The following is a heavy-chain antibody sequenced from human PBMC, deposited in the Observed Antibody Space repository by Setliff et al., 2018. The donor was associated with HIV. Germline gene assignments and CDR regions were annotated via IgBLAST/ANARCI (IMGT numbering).Heavy chain of an antibody. CDR3: ARVEYYYDSSGYYYDY. Sequence: GASVKVSCKASGYTFTSYYMHWVRQAPGHGLEWMGIINPSGGSTSYAQKFQGRVTMTRDTSTSTVYMELSRLRSEDTAVYYCARVEYYYDSSGYYYDYWGQGTLVTVSS. V-gene: IGHV1-46*01. D-gene: IGHD3-22*01. CDR2: INPSGGST. CDR1: GYTFTSYY. J-gene: IGHJ4*02.